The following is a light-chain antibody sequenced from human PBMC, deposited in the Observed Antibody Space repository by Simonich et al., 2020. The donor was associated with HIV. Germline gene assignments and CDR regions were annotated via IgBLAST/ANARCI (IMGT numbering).Light chain of an antibody. CDR3: QHYNSYPYT. CDR1: KSISRW. J-gene: IGKJ2*01. V-gene: IGKV1-5*03. Sequence: DIQMTQSPSTLSASVGDRVTITCQASKSISRWLAWYQQKPGKAPNLLFYKASSLETGVSSRFSGSGSWTEFTLTISSLQPDDIATYYCQHYNSYPYTFGQGTKLEIK. CDR2: KAS.